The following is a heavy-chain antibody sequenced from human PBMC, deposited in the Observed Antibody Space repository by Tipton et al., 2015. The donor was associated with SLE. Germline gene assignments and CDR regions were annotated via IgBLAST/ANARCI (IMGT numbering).Heavy chain of an antibody. D-gene: IGHD4-17*01. CDR3: ARRDGDNRAFDI. CDR1: GFTFSSYA. CDR2: ISYDGSNK. V-gene: IGHV3-30*04. J-gene: IGHJ3*02. Sequence: RSLRLSCAASGFTFSSYAMHWVRQAPGKGLESVAVISYDGSNKYYADSVKGRFTISRDNFKNTLYLQMNSLRAEDTAVYYCARRDGDNRAFDIWGQGTMVTVSS.